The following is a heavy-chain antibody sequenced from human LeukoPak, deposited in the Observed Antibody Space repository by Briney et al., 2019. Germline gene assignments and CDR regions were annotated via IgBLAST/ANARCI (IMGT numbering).Heavy chain of an antibody. CDR1: GFTFSSYW. V-gene: IGHV3-7*01. D-gene: IGHD2-15*01. CDR2: IKQDGSEK. J-gene: IGHJ5*02. CDR3: ARGSECSSARCHSYWFDP. Sequence: GGSLRLSCAASGFTFSSYWMSWVRQAPGKGLEWVVNIKQDGSEKYYVDSVKGRFTISRDNAKNSLYLQMNSLRAEDTAVYYCARGSECSSARCHSYWFDPWGQGTLVTVSS.